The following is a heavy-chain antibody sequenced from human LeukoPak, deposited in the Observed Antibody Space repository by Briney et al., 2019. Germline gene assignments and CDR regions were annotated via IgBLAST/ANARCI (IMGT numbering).Heavy chain of an antibody. Sequence: SVTLSLTCAVYGGSFSGYYWSWIRQPPGKGLEWIGEINHSGSTNYTPSLKSRVTISVDTSKNQFSLKLSSVTAADTAVYYCARGIRRHYYGSGSYYNTGRRIGDYFDYWGEGTLVTASA. CDR1: GGSFSGYY. J-gene: IGHJ4*02. D-gene: IGHD3-10*01. V-gene: IGHV4-34*01. CDR3: ARGIRRHYYGSGSYYNTGRRIGDYFDY. CDR2: INHSGST.